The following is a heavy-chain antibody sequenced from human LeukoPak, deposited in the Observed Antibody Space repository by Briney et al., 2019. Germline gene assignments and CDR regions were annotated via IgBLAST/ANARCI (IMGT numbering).Heavy chain of an antibody. V-gene: IGHV3-11*04. CDR1: GFTFSDYY. D-gene: IGHD3-22*01. CDR3: ARVGHYDSSGYYGSRHYYYGMDV. CDR2: MTGSGSTI. Sequence: GGSLRLSCAASGFTFSDYYMSWMRQAPGKGLEWVSYMTGSGSTIYYADSVKGRFTIPRDNAKRSLYLQMNSLRAEDTAVYYCARVGHYDSSGYYGSRHYYYGMDVWGQGTTVTVSS. J-gene: IGHJ6*02.